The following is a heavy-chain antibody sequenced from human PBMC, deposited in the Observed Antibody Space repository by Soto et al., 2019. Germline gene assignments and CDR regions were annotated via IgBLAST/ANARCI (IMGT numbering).Heavy chain of an antibody. CDR3: ARAPGIMYYYYYGMDV. CDR2: IYYSGST. V-gene: IGHV4-31*03. J-gene: IGHJ6*02. CDR1: GGSISSGGYY. D-gene: IGHD3-10*01. Sequence: SETLSLTCTVSGGSISSGGYYWSWIRQHPGKGLEWIGYIYYSGSTYYNPSLKSRVTISVDTSKNQFSLKLSSVTAADTAVYYCARAPGIMYYYYYGMDVWGQGTKVTVSS.